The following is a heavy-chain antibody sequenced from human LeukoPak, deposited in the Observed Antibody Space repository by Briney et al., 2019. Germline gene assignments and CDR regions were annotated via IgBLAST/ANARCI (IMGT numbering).Heavy chain of an antibody. V-gene: IGHV3-30*04. J-gene: IGHJ5*02. CDR3: AYDGAA. D-gene: IGHD3-16*01. CDR2: ISYDGSQK. CDR1: GFIFSNYV. Sequence: GGSLRLSCAASGFIFSNYVTHWVRQAPGKGLEWVAVISYDGSQKYHADSVKGRFIISRDNSKNTPYLQMNSLRVEDTAVYFCAYDGAAWGQGTLVSVSS.